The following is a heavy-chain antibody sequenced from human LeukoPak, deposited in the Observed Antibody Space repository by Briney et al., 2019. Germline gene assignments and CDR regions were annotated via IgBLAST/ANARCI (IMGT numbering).Heavy chain of an antibody. D-gene: IGHD1-7*01. V-gene: IGHV4-34*01. J-gene: IGHJ5*02. CDR1: GGSFSGYY. CDR2: INHSGST. Sequence: SETLSLTCAVYGGSFSGYYWSWIRQPPGKGLEWIGEINHSGSTNYNPSLKSRVTISVDTSKNQFSLKLSSVTAADTAVYYCARELRYSFRFDPWGQGTLVTVSS. CDR3: ARELRYSFRFDP.